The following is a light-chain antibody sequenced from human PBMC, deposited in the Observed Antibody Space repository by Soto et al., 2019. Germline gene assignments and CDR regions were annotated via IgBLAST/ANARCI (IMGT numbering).Light chain of an antibody. CDR2: DVS. V-gene: IGKV1-5*01. J-gene: IGKJ1*01. Sequence: DIQMTQSPSTLSASVGDRVTITCLACQSISSWLAWFQQKPGKAPKLLIYDVSRLGIGVPSGFSGSGSGTEFTLTRSRLQPDDLATYFCQQYDTFWTFGQGTKVDIK. CDR3: QQYDTFWT. CDR1: QSISSW.